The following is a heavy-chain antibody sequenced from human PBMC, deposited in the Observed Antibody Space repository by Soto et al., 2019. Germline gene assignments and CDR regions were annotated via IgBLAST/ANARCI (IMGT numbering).Heavy chain of an antibody. CDR3: ARDRGVEDDYIWGSYPHPNFYY. Sequence: ASVKVSCKASGYTFTSYGISWVRQAPGQGLEWMGWISAYNGNTNYAQKLQGRVTMTTDTSTSTAYMELRSLRSDDTAVYYCARDRGVEDDYIWGSYPHPNFYYWGQGTLVTVSS. D-gene: IGHD3-16*01. V-gene: IGHV1-18*01. J-gene: IGHJ4*02. CDR1: GYTFTSYG. CDR2: ISAYNGNT.